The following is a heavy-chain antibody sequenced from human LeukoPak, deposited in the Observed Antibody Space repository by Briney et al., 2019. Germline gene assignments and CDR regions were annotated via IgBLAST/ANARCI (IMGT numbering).Heavy chain of an antibody. CDR3: AYGSGREGYMDV. V-gene: IGHV3-74*01. J-gene: IGHJ6*03. CDR1: GFTFSSYW. D-gene: IGHD3-10*01. CDR2: ISSDGSST. Sequence: GGSLRLSCAASGFTFSSYWMPWVRQGPGKGLVWVSFISSDGSSTNYADSVKGRFTISRDNAKNTLYLQMNSLRAEDTAVYYCAYGSGREGYMDVWGKGTTVTVSS.